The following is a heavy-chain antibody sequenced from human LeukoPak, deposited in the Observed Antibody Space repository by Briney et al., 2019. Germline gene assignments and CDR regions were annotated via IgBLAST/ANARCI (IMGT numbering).Heavy chain of an antibody. CDR3: AKAQYDFWSGDTNFDY. J-gene: IGHJ4*02. Sequence: PGGSLRLSCAASGFTFSSYGMPWVRQAPGKGLEWVAVISYDGSNKYYADSVKGRFTIPRDNSKNTLYLQMNSLRVEDTAVYYCAKAQYDFWSGDTNFDYWGQGTLVTVSS. D-gene: IGHD3-3*01. CDR1: GFTFSSYG. V-gene: IGHV3-30*18. CDR2: ISYDGSNK.